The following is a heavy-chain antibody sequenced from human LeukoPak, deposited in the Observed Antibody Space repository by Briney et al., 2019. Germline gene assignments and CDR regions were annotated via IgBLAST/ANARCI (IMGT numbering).Heavy chain of an antibody. CDR2: ISQDGGGT. J-gene: IGHJ5*01. CDR1: GFAFSTLW. CDR3: ARVRPGDADS. D-gene: IGHD1-26*01. V-gene: IGHV3-7*01. Sequence: GGSLRLSCSASGFAFSTLWMTWVRQAPEMGLEWVASISQDGGGTYYGDSVKGRFTISRDNAKNSLYLQMNSLRADDTAVYYCARVRPGDADSWGQGTLVSVSS.